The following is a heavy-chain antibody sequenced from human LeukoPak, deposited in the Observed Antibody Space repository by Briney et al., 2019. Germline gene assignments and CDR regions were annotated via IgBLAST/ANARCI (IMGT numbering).Heavy chain of an antibody. Sequence: SVKVSCKASGGTFSSYAISWVRQAPGQGLEWMGGIIPIFGTANYAQKFQGRVTITADKSTSTAYMELSSLRSDDTAVYYCAREGGPTGGAQDYWGQGTLVTVSS. CDR1: GGTFSSYA. J-gene: IGHJ4*02. D-gene: IGHD1-1*01. CDR2: IIPIFGTA. CDR3: AREGGPTGGAQDY. V-gene: IGHV1-69*06.